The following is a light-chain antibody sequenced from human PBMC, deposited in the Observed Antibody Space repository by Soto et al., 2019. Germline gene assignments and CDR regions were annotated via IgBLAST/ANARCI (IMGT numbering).Light chain of an antibody. CDR1: ITDIGAYNY. J-gene: IGLJ1*01. CDR2: GVS. V-gene: IGLV2-14*01. Sequence: LTQPASVSGSPGQSITISCTGTITDIGAYNYVSWYQQHPGKAPKLLIYGVSSRPSGVSNRFSGSKSGNAAYLTISGLQADDEAEYYCSPYTSSITPYVFGTGTKVTLL. CDR3: SPYTSSITPYV.